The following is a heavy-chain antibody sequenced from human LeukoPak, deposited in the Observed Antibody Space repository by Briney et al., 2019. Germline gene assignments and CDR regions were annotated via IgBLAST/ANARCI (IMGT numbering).Heavy chain of an antibody. V-gene: IGHV4-39*01. Sequence: SETLSLTCTVSGGSISSSSYYWGWIRQPPGKGLERIGSIYYSGSTYYNPSLKSRVTISVDTSKNQFSLKLSSVTAADTAVYYCARDYYDFWSGYSYYFDYWGQGTLVTVSS. D-gene: IGHD3-3*01. CDR1: GGSISSSSYY. J-gene: IGHJ4*02. CDR3: ARDYYDFWSGYSYYFDY. CDR2: IYYSGST.